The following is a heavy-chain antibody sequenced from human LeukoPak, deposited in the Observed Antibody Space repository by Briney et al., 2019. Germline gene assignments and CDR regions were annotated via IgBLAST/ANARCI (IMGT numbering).Heavy chain of an antibody. CDR3: ARRGAIIIGSGYYHDAFDI. V-gene: IGHV4-34*01. D-gene: IGHD3-22*01. Sequence: PSETLSLTCAVYGGSFSGYYWSWIRQPPGKGLGWIGEINHSGSTYYNPSLKSRVTISVDTSKNQFSLKLSSVTAADTAVYYCARRGAIIIGSGYYHDAFDIWGQGTMVTVSS. CDR1: GGSFSGYY. CDR2: INHSGST. J-gene: IGHJ3*02.